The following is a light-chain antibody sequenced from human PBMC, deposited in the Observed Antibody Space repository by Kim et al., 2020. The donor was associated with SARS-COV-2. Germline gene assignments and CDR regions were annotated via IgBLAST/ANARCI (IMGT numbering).Light chain of an antibody. J-gene: IGKJ2*01. Sequence: EIVLTQSPGTLSLSPGAGATLSCRASQRVSGNYLAWYQQKPGLAPRLLIYGAFSRATGIPDRFRGGGSGTDFTLTITALEPEDFAVYYCQQYGDSHQTFGQGPKLEI. CDR1: QRVSGNY. CDR2: GAF. V-gene: IGKV3-20*01. CDR3: QQYGDSHQT.